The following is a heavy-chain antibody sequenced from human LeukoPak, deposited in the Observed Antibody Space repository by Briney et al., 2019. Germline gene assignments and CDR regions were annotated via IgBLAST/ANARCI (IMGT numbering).Heavy chain of an antibody. Sequence: GGSLRLSCAASGFTFSSYAMSWVRQAPGKGLEWVSAISGSGGSTYYADSVKGRFTVSRDNSKNTLYLQMNSLRAEDTAVYYCAKRRITIFGVADFDYWGQGTLVTVSS. J-gene: IGHJ4*02. CDR2: ISGSGGST. D-gene: IGHD3-3*01. V-gene: IGHV3-23*01. CDR3: AKRRITIFGVADFDY. CDR1: GFTFSSYA.